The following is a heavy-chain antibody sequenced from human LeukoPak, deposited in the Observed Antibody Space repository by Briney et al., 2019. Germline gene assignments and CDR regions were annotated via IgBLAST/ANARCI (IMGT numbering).Heavy chain of an antibody. V-gene: IGHV1-3*01. CDR2: INAGNGNT. Sequence: ASVKVSCKASGCTFTSYAMHWVRQAPGQRLEWMGWINAGNGNTKYSQKFQGRVTITRDTSASTAYMELSSLRSEDTAVYYCGRVAARPHFTYGGQEPLVPVPS. J-gene: IGHJ4*02. CDR1: GCTFTSYA. D-gene: IGHD6-6*01. CDR3: GRVAARPHFTY.